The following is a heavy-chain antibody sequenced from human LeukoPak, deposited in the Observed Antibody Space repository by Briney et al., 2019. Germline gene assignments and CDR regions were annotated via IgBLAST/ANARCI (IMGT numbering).Heavy chain of an antibody. V-gene: IGHV4-59*01. CDR2: IYYSGDT. J-gene: IGHJ4*02. CDR3: ARDSPVRSSDYFDY. Sequence: NPSETLSLTCTVSGGSISYYYWSWIRQPPGKGLEWIGYIYYSGDTNYNPSLKSRVTISVDTSKNQFFLKMSSVTTADTAVYYCARDSPVRSSDYFDYWGQGTPVAVSS. D-gene: IGHD3-22*01. CDR1: GGSISYYY.